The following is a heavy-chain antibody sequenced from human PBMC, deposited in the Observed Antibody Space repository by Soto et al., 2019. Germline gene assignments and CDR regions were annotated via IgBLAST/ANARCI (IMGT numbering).Heavy chain of an antibody. Sequence: GASVKVSCKASGYTFTSYAMHWVRQAPGQRLEWMGWINAGNGNTKYSQKFQGRVTITRDTSASTAYMELSSLRSEDTAVYYCARDLVLRDIVVVPAATYYYGMDVWGQGTTVTVSS. J-gene: IGHJ6*02. CDR2: INAGNGNT. D-gene: IGHD2-2*01. CDR1: GYTFTSYA. CDR3: ARDLVLRDIVVVPAATYYYGMDV. V-gene: IGHV1-3*01.